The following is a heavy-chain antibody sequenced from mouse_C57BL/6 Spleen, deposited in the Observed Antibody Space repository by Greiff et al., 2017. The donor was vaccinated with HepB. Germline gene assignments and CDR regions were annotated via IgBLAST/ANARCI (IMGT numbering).Heavy chain of an antibody. CDR2: ISYDGSN. CDR3: AREGYYGSSSYWYFDV. V-gene: IGHV3-6*01. D-gene: IGHD1-1*01. CDR1: GYSITSGYY. J-gene: IGHJ1*03. Sequence: EVQLQESGPGLVKPSQSLSLTCSVTGYSITSGYYWNWIRQFPGNKLEWMGYISYDGSNNYNPSLKNRISITRDTSKNQFFLKLNSVTTEDTATYYCAREGYYGSSSYWYFDVWGTGTTVTVSS.